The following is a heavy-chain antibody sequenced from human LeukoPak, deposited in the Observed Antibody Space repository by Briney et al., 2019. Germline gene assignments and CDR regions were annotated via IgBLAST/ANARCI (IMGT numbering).Heavy chain of an antibody. CDR3: ARVGYYYGAGSHFKALDS. CDR1: GYTFTSYA. V-gene: IGHV1-2*04. D-gene: IGHD3-10*01. CDR2: INPDSGDT. J-gene: IGHJ4*02. Sequence: GASVKVSCKASGYTFTSYAMNWVRQAPGQGLEWMGWINPDSGDTNYEQKFQDWVTMTRDTSVNTVYMELSSLKSDDTAVYYCARVGYYYGAGSHFKALDSWGQGTLVIVSS.